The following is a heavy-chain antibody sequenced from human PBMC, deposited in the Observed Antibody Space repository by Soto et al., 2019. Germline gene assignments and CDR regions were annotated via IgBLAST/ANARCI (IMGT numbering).Heavy chain of an antibody. J-gene: IGHJ2*01. Sequence: QVQLVESGGGVVQPGRSLRLSCAASGFAFSTYAMHWVRQAPGKGLEWVAVTLNDGGNVKYGDSVEGRFTISRDNSKNTLYLQMNSLRAEDTAVYYCARCGGDCQDWYFDLWGRGTLVTVSS. CDR2: TLNDGGNV. V-gene: IGHV3-33*01. CDR3: ARCGGDCQDWYFDL. D-gene: IGHD2-21*02. CDR1: GFAFSTYA.